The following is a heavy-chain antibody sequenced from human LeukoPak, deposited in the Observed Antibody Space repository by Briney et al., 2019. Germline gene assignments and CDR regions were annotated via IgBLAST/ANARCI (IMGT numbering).Heavy chain of an antibody. CDR2: ISYDGSNK. Sequence: PGRSLRLPCAASGFTFSSYGMHWVRQAPGKGLEWVAVISYDGSNKYYADSVKGRFTISRDNSKNTLYLQMNSLRAEDTAVYYCAKDQGYCSGGSCYPWNGMDVWGKGTTVTVSS. J-gene: IGHJ6*04. V-gene: IGHV3-30*18. CDR1: GFTFSSYG. D-gene: IGHD2-15*01. CDR3: AKDQGYCSGGSCYPWNGMDV.